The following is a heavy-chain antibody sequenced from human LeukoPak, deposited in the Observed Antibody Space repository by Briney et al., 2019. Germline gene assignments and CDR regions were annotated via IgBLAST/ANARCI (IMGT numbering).Heavy chain of an antibody. J-gene: IGHJ4*02. V-gene: IGHV4-59*01. CDR2: IYYSGST. CDR1: GGSISSYY. D-gene: IGHD4-17*01. Sequence: PSETLSLTCTVSGGSISSYYRSWIRQPPGKGLEWIGYIYYSGSTNYNPSLKSRVTISVDTSKNQFSLKLSSVTAADTAVYYCARDLGFYGDYYFDYWGQGTLVTVSS. CDR3: ARDLGFYGDYYFDY.